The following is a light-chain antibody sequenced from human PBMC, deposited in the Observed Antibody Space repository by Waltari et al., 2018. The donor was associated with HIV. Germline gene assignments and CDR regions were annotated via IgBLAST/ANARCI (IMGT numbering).Light chain of an antibody. CDR3: AAWGNSLSLL. CDR2: RNT. J-gene: IGLJ2*01. V-gene: IGLV1-47*01. CDR1: SSNIGSNY. Sequence: QSVLTQPPSASGTPGQRVTISCSGSSSNIGSNYVYWYQQLPGTAPKLLLYRNTQRPSGVTDRFSGSKSGTSASLAISGLRAEDEADYYCAAWGNSLSLLFGGGTKLTVL.